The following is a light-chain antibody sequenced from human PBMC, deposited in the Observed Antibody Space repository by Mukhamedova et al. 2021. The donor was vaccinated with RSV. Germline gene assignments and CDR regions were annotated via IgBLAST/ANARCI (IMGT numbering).Light chain of an antibody. Sequence: QWYQRRVHGQAPVVVVFYDSDRPAGIPERLSGSKSGNTATLTISGVEAGDEADYYCQVWDSGSSHVVFGGGTKLAVL. CDR2: YDS. V-gene: IGLV3-21*02. J-gene: IGLJ2*01. CDR3: QVWDSGSSHVV.